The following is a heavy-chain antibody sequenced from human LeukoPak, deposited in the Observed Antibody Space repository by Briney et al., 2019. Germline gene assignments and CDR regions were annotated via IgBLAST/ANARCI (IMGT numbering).Heavy chain of an antibody. Sequence: SQTLSLTCAISGDSASSNSAASNWISQSPPRGLEWGVRTSYRSKSPTAYAVSVKSRITINPDTSKNQFSLQLNSVTPGDTAVYYCARDLWGSDRWYYFVSWGQGTLVTVSS. CDR1: GDSASSNSAA. CDR2: TSYRSKSPT. D-gene: IGHD7-27*01. V-gene: IGHV6-1*01. J-gene: IGHJ4*02. CDR3: ARDLWGSDRWYYFVS.